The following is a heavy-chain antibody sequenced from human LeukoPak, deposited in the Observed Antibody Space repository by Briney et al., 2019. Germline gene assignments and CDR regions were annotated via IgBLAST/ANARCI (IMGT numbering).Heavy chain of an antibody. V-gene: IGHV4-31*11. CDR3: VSGKQQRGAFDI. CDR2: IYYSGST. Sequence: SETLSLTCAVYGGSFSGYYWSWIRQHPGKGLEWIGYIYYSGSTYYNPSLKSRVTISVDTSKNQFSLKLSSVTAADTAVYYCVSGKQQRGAFDIWGQGTMVTVSS. D-gene: IGHD6-13*01. CDR1: GGSFSGYY. J-gene: IGHJ3*02.